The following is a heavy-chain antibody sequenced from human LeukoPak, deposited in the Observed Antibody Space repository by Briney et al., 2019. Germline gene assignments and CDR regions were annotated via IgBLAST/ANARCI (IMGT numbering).Heavy chain of an antibody. CDR2: ISHSGTT. CDR1: GYSISRGYH. J-gene: IGHJ4*02. D-gene: IGHD3-10*01. Sequence: SETLSLTCAVSGYSISRGYHWGWIRQPPGRGLEWIGSISHSGTTYYRPSLQSRVTISVDTSKNQFSLKLRSVTAADTAVYYCARKLAVDYWGQGILVTVSS. V-gene: IGHV4-38-2*01. CDR3: ARKLAVDY.